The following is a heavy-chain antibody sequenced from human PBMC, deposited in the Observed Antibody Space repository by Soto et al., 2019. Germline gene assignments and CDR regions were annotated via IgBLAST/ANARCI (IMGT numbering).Heavy chain of an antibody. D-gene: IGHD2-15*01. Sequence: QVQLQQWGAGLLKPSETLSLTCAVYGGSFSGYYWSWIRQPPGKGLEWIGEINHSGSTNYNPSLKSRVTISVDTSKNQCSLKLSSVTAADTAVYYCATYSCSGGSCHTGRFDYWCQGTLVTVSS. J-gene: IGHJ4*02. V-gene: IGHV4-34*01. CDR3: ATYSCSGGSCHTGRFDY. CDR2: INHSGST. CDR1: GGSFSGYY.